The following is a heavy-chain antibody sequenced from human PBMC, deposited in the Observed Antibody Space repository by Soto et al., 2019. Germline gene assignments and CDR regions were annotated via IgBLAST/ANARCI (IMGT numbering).Heavy chain of an antibody. V-gene: IGHV5-51*01. J-gene: IGHJ3*02. D-gene: IGHD2-15*01. CDR2: TYPGDSDT. CDR1: GYSFTGYW. Sequence: GESLKISCTGSGYSFTGYWIGWVRQMPGKGLEWMGITYPGDSDTRYSPSFQGRVTISADKSINTAYLQWSSLRAEDTAVYYCASDSHCDGGNCPMGGFDMWGQGTMVTVSS. CDR3: ASDSHCDGGNCPMGGFDM.